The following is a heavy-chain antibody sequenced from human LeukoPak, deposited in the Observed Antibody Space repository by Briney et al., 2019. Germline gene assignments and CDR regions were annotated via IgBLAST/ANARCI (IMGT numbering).Heavy chain of an antibody. Sequence: SGTLSLTCAVSGGSISSSNWWSWVRQPPGKGLEWIGEIYHSGSTNYNPSLKSRVTISVDKSKNQFSLKLSSVTAADTAVYYCARDIRVRYSYGPTLDYWGQGTLVTVSS. CDR1: GGSISSSNW. V-gene: IGHV4-4*02. D-gene: IGHD5-18*01. CDR2: IYHSGST. CDR3: ARDIRVRYSYGPTLDY. J-gene: IGHJ4*02.